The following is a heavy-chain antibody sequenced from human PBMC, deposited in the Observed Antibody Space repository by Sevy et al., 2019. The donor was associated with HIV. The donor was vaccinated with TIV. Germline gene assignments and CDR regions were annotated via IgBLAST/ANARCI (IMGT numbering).Heavy chain of an antibody. CDR1: GGSINSDH. Sequence: SETLSLTCTVSGGSINSDHWNWIRQPPGKGLEWIGYVYYTVGTNYNPSLKNRVTISVDRTKNQFSLKLTSVTAADTAMYYCARRNDFDIWGQGTMVTVSS. CDR2: VYYTVGT. CDR3: ARRNDFDI. J-gene: IGHJ3*02. V-gene: IGHV4-59*08.